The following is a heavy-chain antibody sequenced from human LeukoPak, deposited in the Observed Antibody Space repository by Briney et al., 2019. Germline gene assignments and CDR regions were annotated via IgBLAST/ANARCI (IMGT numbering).Heavy chain of an antibody. V-gene: IGHV3-30-3*01. Sequence: GRSLRLSCAASGFTFSSYAMHWVRQAPGKGLEWVAVISYDGSNKYYADSVKGRFTISRDNSKNTLYLQMNSLRAEDTAVYYCAREDYDSSGYFRYSFDYWGQGTLVTVSS. CDR3: AREDYDSSGYFRYSFDY. J-gene: IGHJ4*02. CDR1: GFTFSSYA. D-gene: IGHD3-22*01. CDR2: ISYDGSNK.